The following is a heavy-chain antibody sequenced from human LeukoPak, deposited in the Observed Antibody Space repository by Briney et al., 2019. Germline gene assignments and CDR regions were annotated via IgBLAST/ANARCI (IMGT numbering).Heavy chain of an antibody. CDR2: IFPDGHQE. CDR3: ARWRWQQSEFDL. V-gene: IGHV3-7*01. D-gene: IGHD5-24*01. CDR1: GFSFSSYH. Sequence: GGSLRHSCVASGFSFSSYHMSWVRQAPGKGLGCVAHIFPDGHQESCDASVRGRFTVSRDNAKNSVFLQMNSLRVEDTAIYYCARWRWQQSEFDLWGQGALVTVSS. J-gene: IGHJ4*02.